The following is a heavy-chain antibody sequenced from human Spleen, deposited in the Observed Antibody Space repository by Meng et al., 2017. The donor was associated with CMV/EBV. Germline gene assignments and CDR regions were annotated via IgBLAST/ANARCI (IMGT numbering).Heavy chain of an antibody. CDR1: GFTFDDYA. CDR2: ISWNSGTI. V-gene: IGHV3-9*01. CDR3: AKDRYYDNLYYFDY. D-gene: IGHD3-9*01. Sequence: SLKISCAASGFTFDDYAMHWVRQAPGKGLEWVSGISWNSGTIGYADSVKGRFTISRDNAKNSLYLQMNSLRAEDTALYYCAKDRYYDNLYYFDYWGQGTLVTVSS. J-gene: IGHJ4*02.